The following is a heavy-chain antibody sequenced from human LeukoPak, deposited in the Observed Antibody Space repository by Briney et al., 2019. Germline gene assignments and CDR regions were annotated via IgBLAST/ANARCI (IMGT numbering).Heavy chain of an antibody. D-gene: IGHD2-2*03. J-gene: IGHJ4*02. CDR3: ARGGVLDGYCSSTSCPPLFDY. CDR1: GGSFRGYY. Sequence: SETLSLTCAVYGGSFRGYYWSWIRQPPAKGLEWIGEINHSGTTNYNPSLKSRVTISVDTSKNQFSLKLSSVTAADTAVYYCARGGVLDGYCSSTSCPPLFDYWGQGTLVTVSS. V-gene: IGHV4-34*01. CDR2: INHSGTT.